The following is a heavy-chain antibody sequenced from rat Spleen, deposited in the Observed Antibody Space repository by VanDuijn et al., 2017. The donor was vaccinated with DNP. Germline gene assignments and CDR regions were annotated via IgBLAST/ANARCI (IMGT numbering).Heavy chain of an antibody. CDR1: GFTFSNYY. V-gene: IGHV5-25*01. CDR3: ARQGYETDFDN. Sequence: EVQLVESGGGLVQPGRSLKLSCVASGFTFSNYYIAWVRQAPKKGLEGVATMSTSGSRTYYPDSVKGRFTISRDNAKSSLNLHMSRLKSEDTATYYCARQGYETDFDNWGQGVMVTVSS. CDR2: MSTSGSRT. J-gene: IGHJ2*01. D-gene: IGHD1-12*01.